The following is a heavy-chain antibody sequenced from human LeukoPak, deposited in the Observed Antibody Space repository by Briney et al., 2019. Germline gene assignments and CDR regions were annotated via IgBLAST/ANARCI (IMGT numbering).Heavy chain of an antibody. V-gene: IGHV3-15*07. J-gene: IGHJ3*02. D-gene: IGHD1-7*01. CDR1: YFTFTNTW. CDR3: TTGGDVIVTGTRAFDI. Sequence: GGSLRLSCTASYFTFTNTWMNWVRRAPGKGLEWVGRIKSEIDGGTTDYAAPVQGRFTISRDDSQATLYLQMNSLKTEDTAVYYCTTGGDVIVTGTRAFDIWGQGTMVTVSS. CDR2: IKSEIDGGTT.